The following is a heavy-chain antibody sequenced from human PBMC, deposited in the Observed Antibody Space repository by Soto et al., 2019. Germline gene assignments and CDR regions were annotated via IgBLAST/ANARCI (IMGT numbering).Heavy chain of an antibody. CDR2: ISYSGST. D-gene: IGHD2-2*01. CDR1: GGSISSDSYY. Sequence: SETLSLTCTVSGGSISSDSYYWGWIRQSPEKGLEWIASISYSGSTYYNPTLKSRLIISVDTSKSQFSLKLSSVTAADTAVYYCARHQDVLVAPVADGVAFDIWGKGTMVTVS. V-gene: IGHV4-39*01. CDR3: ARHQDVLVAPVADGVAFDI. J-gene: IGHJ3*02.